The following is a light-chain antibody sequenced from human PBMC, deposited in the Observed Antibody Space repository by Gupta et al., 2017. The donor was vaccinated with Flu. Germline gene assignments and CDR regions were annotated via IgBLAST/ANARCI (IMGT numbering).Light chain of an antibody. V-gene: IGLV3-21*02. Sequence: SYVLTQPPSVSVAPGQTARITWGGNNIGSKSVHWYQQKPGQAPVLVVYDDSDRPSGIPERFSGSNSGNTATLTISRVEAGDEADYYCQVWDSSSDLNWVFGGGTKLTVL. CDR3: QVWDSSSDLNWV. CDR1: NIGSKS. CDR2: DDS. J-gene: IGLJ3*02.